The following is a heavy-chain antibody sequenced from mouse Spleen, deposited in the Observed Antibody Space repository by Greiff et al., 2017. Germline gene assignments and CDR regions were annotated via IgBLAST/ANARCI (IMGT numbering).Heavy chain of an antibody. Sequence: VQLQQSGAELARPGASVKMSCKASGYTFTSYTMHWVKQRPGQGLEWIGYINPSSGYTKYNQKFKDKATLTADKSSSTAYMQLSSLTSEDSAVYYCARNSYYSYDGAWFADWGQGTLVTVSA. CDR3: ARNSYYSYDGAWFAD. J-gene: IGHJ3*01. D-gene: IGHD2-12*01. CDR2: INPSSGYT. CDR1: GYTFTSYT. V-gene: IGHV1-4*01.